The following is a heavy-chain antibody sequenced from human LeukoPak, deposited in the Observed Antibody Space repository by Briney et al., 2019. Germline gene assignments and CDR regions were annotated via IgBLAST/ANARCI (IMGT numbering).Heavy chain of an antibody. CDR3: ARAGLYFDWLLAFDY. V-gene: IGHV4-59*01. J-gene: IGHJ4*02. CDR2: IYYSGST. Sequence: SETLSLTCTVSGGSISSYYWSWIRQPPGKGLEWIGYIYYSGSTNYNPSLKSRVTISVDPSKNQFSLKLSSVTAADTAVYYCARAGLYFDWLLAFDYWGQGTLVTVSS. CDR1: GGSISSYY. D-gene: IGHD3-9*01.